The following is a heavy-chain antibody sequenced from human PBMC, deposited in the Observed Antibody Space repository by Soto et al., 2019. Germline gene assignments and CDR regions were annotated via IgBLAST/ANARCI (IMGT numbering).Heavy chain of an antibody. V-gene: IGHV3-7*03. CDR1: GFTFSNYW. Sequence: EVQLVESGGGLVQPGGSLRLSCAASGFTFSNYWMTWGRQAPGNGLEWVANINQDGSEEYYVDSVKGRFTISRDNAKNSLYLEMSSLRAEDTAVYYCARDVLGPFDYWGQGTLVTVSS. CDR3: ARDVLGPFDY. J-gene: IGHJ4*02. D-gene: IGHD7-27*01. CDR2: INQDGSEE.